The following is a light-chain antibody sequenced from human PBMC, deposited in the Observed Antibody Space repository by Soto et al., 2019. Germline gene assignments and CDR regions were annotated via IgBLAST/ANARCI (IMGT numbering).Light chain of an antibody. Sequence: DIQLTQSPSFLSASVGDRVTITCRASQGISSYLAWYQQKPGKAPKLLIYKASSLESGVPSRFSGSGSGTEFTLTISSLQPDDFVTYYCHQYNSYSWTFGQGTKVDIK. V-gene: IGKV1-5*03. CDR1: QGISSY. CDR3: HQYNSYSWT. J-gene: IGKJ1*01. CDR2: KAS.